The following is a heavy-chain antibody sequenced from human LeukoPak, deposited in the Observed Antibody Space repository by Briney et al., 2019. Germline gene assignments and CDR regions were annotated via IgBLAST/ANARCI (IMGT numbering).Heavy chain of an antibody. V-gene: IGHV1-2*02. CDR1: GYTFTGYY. J-gene: IGHJ4*02. D-gene: IGHD3-3*01. CDR3: ARGEITIFGVVIPPLFDY. CDR2: INPNSGGT. Sequence: ASVKVSCKASGYTFTGYYMHWVRQAPGQGLEWMGWINPNSGGTNYAQKFQGRVTMTTDTSTSTAYMELRSLRSDDTAVYYCARGEITIFGVVIPPLFDYWGQGTLVTVSS.